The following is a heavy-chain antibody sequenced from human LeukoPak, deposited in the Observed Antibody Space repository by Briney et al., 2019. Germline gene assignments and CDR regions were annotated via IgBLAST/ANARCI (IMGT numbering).Heavy chain of an antibody. CDR3: ATTVPHNYDILTGYSRFDY. CDR1: GYTLTELS. Sequence: ASVKVSCKVSGYTLTELSMHWVRQAPGKGLEWVGGFDPEDGETIYAQKFQGRVTMTEDTSTDTAYMELSSLRSEDTAVYYCATTVPHNYDILTGYSRFDYWGQGTLVTVSS. J-gene: IGHJ4*02. V-gene: IGHV1-24*01. CDR2: FDPEDGET. D-gene: IGHD3-9*01.